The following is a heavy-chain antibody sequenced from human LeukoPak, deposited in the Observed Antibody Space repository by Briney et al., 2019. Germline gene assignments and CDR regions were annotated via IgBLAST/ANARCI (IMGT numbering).Heavy chain of an antibody. D-gene: IGHD6-19*01. CDR1: RVTFSSYA. J-gene: IGHJ4*02. Sequence: GGSLRLSCAACRVTFSSYAMHWVRQAPGKGLEWVAVISYDGSNKYYADSVKGRFTISRDNSKNTLYLQMNSLRAEDTAVYYCASEVAGTGYWGQGTLVTVSS. CDR3: ASEVAGTGY. V-gene: IGHV3-30-3*01. CDR2: ISYDGSNK.